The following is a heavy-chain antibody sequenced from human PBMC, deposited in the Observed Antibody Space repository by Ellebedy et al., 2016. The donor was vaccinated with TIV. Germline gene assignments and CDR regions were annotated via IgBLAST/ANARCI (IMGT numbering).Heavy chain of an antibody. CDR1: GYTFRGNY. Sequence: ASVKVSCKASGYTFRGNYIHWVRQAPGQGLEWMGVFNPRGGSSSHTQPLQGRVTMTRDTSTAGMVYMELSSLISEDTAVYYCARGGSYYYENSGYFDYWGQGTLVTVSS. J-gene: IGHJ4*02. CDR2: FNPRGGSS. CDR3: ARGGSYYYENSGYFDY. V-gene: IGHV1-46*04. D-gene: IGHD3-22*01.